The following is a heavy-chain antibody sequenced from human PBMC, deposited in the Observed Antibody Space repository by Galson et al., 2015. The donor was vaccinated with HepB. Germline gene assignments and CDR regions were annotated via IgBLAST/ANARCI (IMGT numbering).Heavy chain of an antibody. V-gene: IGHV3-9*01. CDR3: AKDISSGFPVLELFDY. Sequence: SLRLSCAASGFTFDDYAMHWVRQAPGKGLEWVSGISWNSGSIGYADSVKGRFTISRDNAKNSLYLQMNSLRAEDTALYYCAKDISSGFPVLELFDYWGQGTLVTVSS. D-gene: IGHD1-7*01. CDR2: ISWNSGSI. J-gene: IGHJ4*02. CDR1: GFTFDDYA.